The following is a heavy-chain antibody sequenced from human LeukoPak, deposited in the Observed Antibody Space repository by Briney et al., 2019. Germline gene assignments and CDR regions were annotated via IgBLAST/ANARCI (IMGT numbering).Heavy chain of an antibody. V-gene: IGHV4-34*01. CDR3: AREDSSGAWYFQH. CDR2: INHSGST. CDR1: GGSFSGYY. D-gene: IGHD3-22*01. J-gene: IGHJ1*01. Sequence: SETLSLTCAVYGGSFSGYYWSWIRQPPGKGLEWIGEINHSGSTNYNPSLKSRVTISVDTSKNQFSLKLSSVAAADTAVYYCAREDSSGAWYFQHWGQGTLVTVSS.